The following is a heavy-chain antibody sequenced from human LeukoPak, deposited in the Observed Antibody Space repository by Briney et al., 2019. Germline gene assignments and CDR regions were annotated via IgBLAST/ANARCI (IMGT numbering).Heavy chain of an antibody. Sequence: SETLSLTCTVSGGSISSYYWSWIRQPPGKGLEWIGYIYYSGNTNYNPSLKSRVTISVDTSKSQFSLKLSSVTAADTAVYYCARTADSFHIWGQGTMVTVYS. CDR1: GGSISSYY. V-gene: IGHV4-59*01. CDR2: IYYSGNT. J-gene: IGHJ3*02. CDR3: ARTADSFHI.